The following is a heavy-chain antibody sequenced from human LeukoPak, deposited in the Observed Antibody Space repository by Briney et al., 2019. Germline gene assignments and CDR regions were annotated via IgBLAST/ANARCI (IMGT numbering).Heavy chain of an antibody. J-gene: IGHJ5*02. CDR2: IYHSGST. V-gene: IGHV4-59*08. CDR1: GGSISDYY. Sequence: SETLSLTCIVSGGSISDYYWSWIRQPPGKGLEWIGYIYHSGSTNYNPSLKSRVTISVDTSKNQFSLSLSSVTAADTAVYYCARHRCSGGSCYSFGYNWFDPWGQGTLVTVSS. D-gene: IGHD2-15*01. CDR3: ARHRCSGGSCYSFGYNWFDP.